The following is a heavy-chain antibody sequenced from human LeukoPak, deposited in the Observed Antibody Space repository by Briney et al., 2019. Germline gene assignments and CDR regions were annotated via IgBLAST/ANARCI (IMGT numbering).Heavy chain of an antibody. CDR2: INHSGST. V-gene: IGHV4-34*01. Sequence: SETLSLTCAVYGGSFSGYYWSWIRQPPGKGLEWIGEINHSGSTNYNPPLKSRVTISVDTSKNQFSLKLSSVTAADTAVYYCARTIVAPTTYYDYWGQGTLVTVSS. D-gene: IGHD1-1*01. J-gene: IGHJ4*02. CDR3: ARTIVAPTTYYDY. CDR1: GGSFSGYY.